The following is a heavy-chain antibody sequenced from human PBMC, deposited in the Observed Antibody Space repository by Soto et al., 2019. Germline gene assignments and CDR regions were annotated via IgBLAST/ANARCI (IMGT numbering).Heavy chain of an antibody. CDR1: GSSFTSYW. CDR2: IYPRDSDT. V-gene: IGHV5-51*01. J-gene: IGHJ4*02. D-gene: IGHD2-15*01. Sequence: GESLKISCKGSGSSFTSYWIAWVRQMPGKGLEWMGIIYPRDSDTRYSPSFQGQVTFSADKSLSTAYLQWSSLRSSDTAMYYCARSQGIGGGPDTTYDSWGPGTLVTVSS. CDR3: ARSQGIGGGPDTTYDS.